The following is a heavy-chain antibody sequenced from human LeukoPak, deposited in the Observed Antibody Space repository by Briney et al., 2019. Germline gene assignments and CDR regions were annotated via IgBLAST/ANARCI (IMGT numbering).Heavy chain of an antibody. J-gene: IGHJ3*02. CDR3: ARRNRYSSSWYGGLDAFDI. D-gene: IGHD6-13*01. V-gene: IGHV4-34*01. CDR1: GGSFRGYY. Sequence: SETLSLTCAVYGGSFRGYYWSWIRQSPGKGLEWLGEINHSGSTNYNPSLKSRVTISVDTSKNQFSLKLSSVTAADTAVYYCARRNRYSSSWYGGLDAFDIWGQGTMVTVSS. CDR2: INHSGST.